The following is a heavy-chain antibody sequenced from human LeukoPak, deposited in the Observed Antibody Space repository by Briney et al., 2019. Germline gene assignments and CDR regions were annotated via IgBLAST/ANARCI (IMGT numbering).Heavy chain of an antibody. CDR1: GFTFSSYS. J-gene: IGHJ4*02. D-gene: IGHD4-17*01. CDR2: ISSSSSTI. V-gene: IGHV3-48*01. Sequence: PGGSLRLSCAASGFTFSSYSMNWVRQAPGKGLEWVSYISSSSSTIYYADSVKGRFTISRDNAKNSLYLQVNSLRAEDTAVYYCAKGPSYGDYDYFDYWGQGTLVTVSS. CDR3: AKGPSYGDYDYFDY.